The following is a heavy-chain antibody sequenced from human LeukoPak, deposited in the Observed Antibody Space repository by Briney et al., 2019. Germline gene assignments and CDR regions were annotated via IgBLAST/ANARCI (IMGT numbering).Heavy chain of an antibody. CDR1: GFTFSSYW. V-gene: IGHV3-74*01. CDR2: INSDGSST. D-gene: IGHD3-22*01. J-gene: IGHJ4*02. CDR3: ARLKYYYDSSGYYAFDY. Sequence: GGSLRLSCAASGFTFSSYWMHWVRQAPGKGLVWVSRINSDGSSTSYADSVKGRFTISRDNAKNTLYLQMNGLRAEDTAVYYCARLKYYYDSSGYYAFDYWGQGTLVTVSS.